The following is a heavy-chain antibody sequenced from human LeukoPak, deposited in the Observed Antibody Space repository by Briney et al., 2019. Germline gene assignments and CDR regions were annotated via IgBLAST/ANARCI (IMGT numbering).Heavy chain of an antibody. D-gene: IGHD3-3*01. CDR2: ISDDGSGT. Sequence: QPGGSLRLSCAASGFTFSDYAMSWVRQAPGQGLEWVSTISDDGSGTYYADSVKGRFTISRDNAKNSLYLQMNSLRAEDTAVYYCARDGVFGVVMYDYWGQGTLVTVSS. V-gene: IGHV3-23*01. CDR3: ARDGVFGVVMYDY. J-gene: IGHJ4*02. CDR1: GFTFSDYA.